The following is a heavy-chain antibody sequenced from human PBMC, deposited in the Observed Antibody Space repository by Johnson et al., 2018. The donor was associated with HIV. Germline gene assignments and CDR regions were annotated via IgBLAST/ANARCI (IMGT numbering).Heavy chain of an antibody. D-gene: IGHD5/OR15-5a*01. J-gene: IGHJ3*02. V-gene: IGHV3-30*03. CDR1: GFTFSSYG. Sequence: QVQLVESGGGVVQPGRSLRLSCAASGFTFSSYGMHWVRQAPGKGLEWVAVISYDGSNKYYADSVKGRFTISRDNSKNTLYLQKNSLRAEDTAVYYCSRHSPRGYSVYDAFDIWGQGTMVTVSS. CDR2: ISYDGSNK. CDR3: SRHSPRGYSVYDAFDI.